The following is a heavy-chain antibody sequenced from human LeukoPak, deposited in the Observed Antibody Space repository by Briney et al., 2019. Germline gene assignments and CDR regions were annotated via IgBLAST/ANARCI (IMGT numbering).Heavy chain of an antibody. CDR2: INPNSGGT. CDR1: GYTFTGYY. V-gene: IGHV1-2*02. J-gene: IGHJ6*03. Sequence: ASVTVSCKASGYTFTGYYMHWVRQAPGQGLEWMGWINPNSGGTNYAQKFQGRVTMTRDTSISTAYMELSRLRSDDTAVYYCARDPYYYDTQLYYYYMDVWGKGTTVTISS. D-gene: IGHD3-22*01. CDR3: ARDPYYYDTQLYYYYMDV.